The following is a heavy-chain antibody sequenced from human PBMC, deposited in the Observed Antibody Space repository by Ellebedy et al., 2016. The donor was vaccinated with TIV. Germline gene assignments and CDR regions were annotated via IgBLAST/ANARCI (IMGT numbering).Heavy chain of an antibody. V-gene: IGHV3-23*01. J-gene: IGHJ4*02. CDR2: IRGRDDDT. CDR1: GFTFSTSA. D-gene: IGHD3-10*01. CDR3: RYFDSGSDY. Sequence: GESLKISCAASGFTFSTSAMHWVRHTPGKGLQWVSAIRGRDDDTFYADSVRGRFTISISRDNSKNTLYLQMHSLRAEDTDVYYCRYFDSGSDYWGQGTQVTVSS.